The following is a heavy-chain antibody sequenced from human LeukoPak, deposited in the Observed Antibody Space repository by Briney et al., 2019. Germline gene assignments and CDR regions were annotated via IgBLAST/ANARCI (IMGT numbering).Heavy chain of an antibody. D-gene: IGHD6-13*01. CDR1: GYSFTSYW. V-gene: IGHV5-10-1*01. CDR2: IDPSDSYT. Sequence: GESLKISCKGSGYSFTSYWISWVRQMPGKGLEWMGRIDPSDSYTNYSPPFQGHVTISADKSISTAYLQWSSLKASDTAMYYCASEIAAAGKGFDYWGQGTLVTVSS. J-gene: IGHJ4*02. CDR3: ASEIAAAGKGFDY.